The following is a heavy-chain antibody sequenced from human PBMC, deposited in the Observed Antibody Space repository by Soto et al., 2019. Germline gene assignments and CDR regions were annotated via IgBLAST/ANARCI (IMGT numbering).Heavy chain of an antibody. V-gene: IGHV4-59*01. CDR2: IYYSGNT. CDR1: GGSISSYY. CDR3: SRLPLNYDILTGYYSNAFDI. D-gene: IGHD3-9*01. J-gene: IGHJ3*02. Sequence: SETLSLTCTVPGGSISSYYWCWIRQPPGKGLEWIRSIYYSGNTNYNPSLKRRVNISVDTSKNQFSLKLSSVTAADTAVYYFSRLPLNYDILTGYYSNAFDIWGQGTMVTV.